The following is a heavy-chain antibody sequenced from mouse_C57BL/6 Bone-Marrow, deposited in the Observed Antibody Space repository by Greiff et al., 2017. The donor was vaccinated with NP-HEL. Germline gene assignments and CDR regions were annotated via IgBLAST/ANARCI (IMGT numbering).Heavy chain of an antibody. D-gene: IGHD2-3*01. J-gene: IGHJ4*01. V-gene: IGHV1-53*01. Sequence: VKLQESGTELVKPGASVKLSCKASGYTFTSYWMHWVKQRPGQGLEWIGNINPSNGGTNYNEKFKSKATLTVDKSSSTAYMQLSSLTSEDSAVYYCARRWLLGAMDYWGQGTSVTVSS. CDR2: INPSNGGT. CDR1: GYTFTSYW. CDR3: ARRWLLGAMDY.